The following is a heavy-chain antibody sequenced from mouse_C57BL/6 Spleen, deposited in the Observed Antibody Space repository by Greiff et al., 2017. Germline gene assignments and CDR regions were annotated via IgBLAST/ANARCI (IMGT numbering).Heavy chain of an antibody. Sequence: QVQLQQSGAELARPGASVKLSCKASGYTFTSYGISWVKQRTGQGLEWIGEIYPRSGNTYSNEKFKGKATLTADKSSSTAYMELRSLTSEDSAVYFCARRNWDWYFDVWGTGTTVTVSS. V-gene: IGHV1-81*01. CDR2: IYPRSGNT. D-gene: IGHD4-1*01. J-gene: IGHJ1*03. CDR1: GYTFTSYG. CDR3: ARRNWDWYFDV.